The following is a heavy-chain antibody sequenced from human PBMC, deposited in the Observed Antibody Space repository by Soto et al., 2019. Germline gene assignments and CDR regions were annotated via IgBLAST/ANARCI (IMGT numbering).Heavy chain of an antibody. D-gene: IGHD3-10*01. Sequence: EVKLVESGGGLVQPGRSLRLSCAASGFTLRDSAMHWVRQVTGGGLEWVSGIYASGRVGYVDSVKGRFTISRDVAKNSLYLQMDSLTTEDTALYYCVKDILAGGADVWGQGTTVTVSS. CDR1: GFTLRDSA. CDR2: IYASGRV. J-gene: IGHJ6*02. CDR3: VKDILAGGADV. V-gene: IGHV3-9*01.